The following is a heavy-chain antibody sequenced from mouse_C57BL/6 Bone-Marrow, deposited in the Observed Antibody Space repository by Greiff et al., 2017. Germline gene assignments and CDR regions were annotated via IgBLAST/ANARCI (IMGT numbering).Heavy chain of an antibody. J-gene: IGHJ4*01. V-gene: IGHV7-1*01. CDR3: ARDASYYGYDYYAMDY. CDR2: SRNKANDYTT. Sequence: EVQVVESGGGLVQSGRSLRLSCATSGFTFSDFYMEWVRQAPGKGLEWIAASRNKANDYTTEYSASVKGRFIVSRDTSQSILYLQMNALRAEDTAIYYCARDASYYGYDYYAMDYWGQGTSVTVSS. D-gene: IGHD2-9*01. CDR1: GFTFSDFY.